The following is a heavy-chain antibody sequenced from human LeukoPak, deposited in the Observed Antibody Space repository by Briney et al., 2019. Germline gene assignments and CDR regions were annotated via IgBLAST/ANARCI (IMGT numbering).Heavy chain of an antibody. CDR2: IYWDDDK. CDR1: GFSLSTTGMG. V-gene: IGHV2-5*02. CDR3: AHTRPDYGGKSEGAYYFDY. Sequence: SGPTLVKPTQTLTLTCTFSGFSLSTTGMGVGWIRQPPGKALEWLAFIYWDDDKRYSPSLKSRLTITKDTSKNQVVLTMTNMDPVDTATYYCAHTRPDYGGKSEGAYYFDYWGQGTLVTVSS. J-gene: IGHJ4*02. D-gene: IGHD4-23*01.